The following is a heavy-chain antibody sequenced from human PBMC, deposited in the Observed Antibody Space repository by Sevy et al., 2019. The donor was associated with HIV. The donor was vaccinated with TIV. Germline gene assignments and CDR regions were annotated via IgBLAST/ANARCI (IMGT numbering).Heavy chain of an antibody. V-gene: IGHV3-21*01. Sequence: GGSLRLSYAASGFTFSIYSMIWVRQAPGKGLEWVSSITSSSSYKYYADSVKGRFTISRDNAKNSLYLQMNSLRGEDTALYYCARDRLWELLPFDYWGQGTLVTVSS. CDR1: GFTFSIYS. J-gene: IGHJ4*02. CDR2: ITSSSSYK. D-gene: IGHD1-26*01. CDR3: ARDRLWELLPFDY.